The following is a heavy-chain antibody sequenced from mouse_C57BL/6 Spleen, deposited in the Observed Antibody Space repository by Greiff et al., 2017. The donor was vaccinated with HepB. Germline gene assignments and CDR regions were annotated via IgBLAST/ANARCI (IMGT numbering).Heavy chain of an antibody. CDR3: ARGHGSSPYYFDY. V-gene: IGHV1-42*01. Sequence: VQLQQSGPELVKPGASVKISCKASGYSFTGYYMNWVKQSPEKSLEWIGEINPSTGGTTYNQKFKAKATLTVDKSSSTAYMQLKSLTSEDSAVYYCARGHGSSPYYFDYWGQGTTLTVSS. J-gene: IGHJ2*01. CDR1: GYSFTGYY. CDR2: INPSTGGT. D-gene: IGHD1-1*01.